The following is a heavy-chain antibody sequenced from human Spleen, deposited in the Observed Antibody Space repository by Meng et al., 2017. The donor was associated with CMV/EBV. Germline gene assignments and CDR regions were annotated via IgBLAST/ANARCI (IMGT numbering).Heavy chain of an antibody. Sequence: GGSLRLSCAASGFTFSSYGMHWVRQAPGKGLEWVAKIKQDGSEKYYVDSVKGRLTISRDNAKNSVYLQMNSLRAEDTAMYYCAREGSYYGPFDYWGQGTLVTVSS. D-gene: IGHD1-26*01. CDR2: IKQDGSEK. CDR1: GFTFSSYG. CDR3: AREGSYYGPFDY. V-gene: IGHV3-7*01. J-gene: IGHJ4*02.